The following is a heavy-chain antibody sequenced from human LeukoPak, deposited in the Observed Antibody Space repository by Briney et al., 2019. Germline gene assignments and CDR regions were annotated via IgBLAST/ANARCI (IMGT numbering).Heavy chain of an antibody. Sequence: GGSLRLSCAASGFTFGHYDMSWVRQAPGKGLEWVSGFSGSGDRTYHADSVKGRFTISRDNSKDTLYLQMSSLRVEDTAVYYCANPETFWGKGTTVTVSS. D-gene: IGHD1-14*01. CDR1: GFTFGHYD. CDR3: ANPETF. CDR2: FSGSGDRT. V-gene: IGHV3-23*01. J-gene: IGHJ6*03.